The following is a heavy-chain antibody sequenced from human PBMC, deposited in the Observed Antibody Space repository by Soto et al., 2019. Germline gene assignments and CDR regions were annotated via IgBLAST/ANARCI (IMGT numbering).Heavy chain of an antibody. V-gene: IGHV1-69*02. J-gene: IGHJ5*02. CDR2: IIPILGIA. Sequence: QVQLVQSGAEVKKPGSSVKVSCKASGGTFSSYTISWVRQAPGQGLEWMGRIIPILGIANYAQKFQGRVTMTADKSTRPAYMELSSLRSEDTAVYYCARDGWGNWFDPWGQGTLVTVSS. CDR3: ARDGWGNWFDP. CDR1: GGTFSSYT. D-gene: IGHD3-10*01.